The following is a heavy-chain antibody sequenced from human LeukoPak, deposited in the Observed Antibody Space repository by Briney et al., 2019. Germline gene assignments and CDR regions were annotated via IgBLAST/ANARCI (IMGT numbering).Heavy chain of an antibody. CDR1: GYTFTGYY. J-gene: IGHJ6*02. CDR2: INPNSGGT. D-gene: IGHD2-2*02. V-gene: IGHV1-2*02. CDR3: ARGPTYCSSTSCYTLSHFSHYYGMDV. Sequence: ASVKVSCKASGYTFTGYYTHWVRQAPGQGLEWMGWINPNSGGTNYAQKFQGRVTMTRDTPISTAYMELSRLRSDDTAVYYCARGPTYCSSTSCYTLSHFSHYYGMDVWGQGTTVTVSS.